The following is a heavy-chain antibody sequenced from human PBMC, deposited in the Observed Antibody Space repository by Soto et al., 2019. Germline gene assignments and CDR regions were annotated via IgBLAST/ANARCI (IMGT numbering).Heavy chain of an antibody. CDR2: ISSSSSSI. CDR3: AREGTTVTTNHYFYYMDV. CDR1: GFTFSSYG. Sequence: GGSLRLSCAASGFTFSSYGMNWVRQAPGKGLEWVSYISSSSSSIYYADSVKGRFTISRDNAKNSLYLPMNSLRVEDTAVYYCAREGTTVTTNHYFYYMDVWGKGTTVTVSS. V-gene: IGHV3-48*01. D-gene: IGHD4-17*01. J-gene: IGHJ6*03.